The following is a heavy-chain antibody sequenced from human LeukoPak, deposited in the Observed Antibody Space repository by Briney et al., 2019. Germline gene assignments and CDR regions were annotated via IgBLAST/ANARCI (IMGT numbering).Heavy chain of an antibody. CDR2: IYYDGST. CDR1: GGSISSYY. CDR3: ARHPRGSNNWSYYFDY. V-gene: IGHV4-59*08. Sequence: PSETLSLTCTVSGGSISSYYWTWLRQSPEKGLEWIGYIYYDGSTNYNPSLTRRVIISIDRSKNHFSLKLNSVIAADTAVYYCARHPRGSNNWSYYFDYWGQGALVTVSS. J-gene: IGHJ4*02. D-gene: IGHD1-1*01.